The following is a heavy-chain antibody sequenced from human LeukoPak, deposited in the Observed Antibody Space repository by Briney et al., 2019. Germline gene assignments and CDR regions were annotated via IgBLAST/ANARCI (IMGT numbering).Heavy chain of an antibody. CDR3: ARGPFAGVNTAMVYYYYYMDV. D-gene: IGHD5-18*01. J-gene: IGHJ6*03. Sequence: ASVKVSCKASGYTFTGYYMHWVRQAPGQGLEWMGWINPNSGGTDYAQKFQGRVTMTRDTSITTAYMDLSRLRSDDTAVYYCARGPFAGVNTAMVYYYYYMDVWGKGTTVTVSS. CDR1: GYTFTGYY. CDR2: INPNSGGT. V-gene: IGHV1-2*02.